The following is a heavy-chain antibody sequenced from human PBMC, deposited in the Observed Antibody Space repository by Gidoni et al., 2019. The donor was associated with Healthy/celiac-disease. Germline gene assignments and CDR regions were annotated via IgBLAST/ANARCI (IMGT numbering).Heavy chain of an antibody. CDR2: IYYSGST. D-gene: IGHD1-26*01. J-gene: IGHJ4*02. CDR3: ARVGTVGATTDY. CDR1: GGSISSSSYY. V-gene: IGHV4-39*07. Sequence: QLQLQESGPGLVKPSETLSLTCTVSGGSISSSSYYWGWIRQPPGKGLEWIGSIYYSGSTYYNPSLKSRVTISVDTSKNQFSLKLSSVTAADTAVYYCARVGTVGATTDYWGQGTLVTVSS.